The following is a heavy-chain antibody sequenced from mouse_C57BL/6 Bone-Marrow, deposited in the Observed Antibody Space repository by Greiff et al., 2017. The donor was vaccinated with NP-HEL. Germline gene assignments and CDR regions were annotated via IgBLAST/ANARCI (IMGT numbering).Heavy chain of an antibody. V-gene: IGHV1-64*01. D-gene: IGHD2-4*01. CDR1: GYTFTSYW. Sequence: QVQLQQSGAELVKPGASVKLSCKASGYTFTSYWMHWVKQRPGQGLEWIGMIHPNSGSTNYNEKFKSKATLTVDKSSSTAYMQLSSLTSENSAVYYCAIRGIYYEYGDGVDDWGQGTTLTVSS. CDR3: AIRGIYYEYGDGVDD. CDR2: IHPNSGST. J-gene: IGHJ2*01.